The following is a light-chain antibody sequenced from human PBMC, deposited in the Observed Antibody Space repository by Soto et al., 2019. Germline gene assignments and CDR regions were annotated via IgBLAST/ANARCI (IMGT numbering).Light chain of an antibody. CDR1: PSVTRNS. J-gene: IGKJ1*01. Sequence: EIVLTQSPGTLSLSPGERATLSCRASPSVTRNSLAWYQQKPGQPPRLLIYGASTRATGIPDRFSGSGSGTDFTLSISRLEPEDYAVYYCQQYGSSPTFGQGTKVEIK. CDR2: GAS. V-gene: IGKV3-20*01. CDR3: QQYGSSPT.